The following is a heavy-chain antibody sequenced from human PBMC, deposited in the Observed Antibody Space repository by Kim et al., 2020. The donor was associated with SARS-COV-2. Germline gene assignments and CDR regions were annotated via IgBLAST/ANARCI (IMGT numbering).Heavy chain of an antibody. V-gene: IGHV3-33*06. CDR3: AKDLGAAAGTKDY. Sequence: YADSVKGRFTISRDNSKNTLYLQMNSLRAEDTAVYYCAKDLGAAAGTKDYWGQGTLVTVSS. D-gene: IGHD6-13*01. J-gene: IGHJ4*02.